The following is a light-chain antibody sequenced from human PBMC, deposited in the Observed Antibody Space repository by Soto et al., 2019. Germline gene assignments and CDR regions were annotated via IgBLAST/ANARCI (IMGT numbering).Light chain of an antibody. CDR3: QQSYSSPPT. V-gene: IGKV1-39*01. CDR2: AAS. CDR1: QSISSY. J-gene: IGKJ1*01. Sequence: DIQMTQSPSSLSASVGDRVTITCRASQSISSYLNWYQQKPGKAPKLLIFAASSLQSWVPSRFSGSRSGPDFTLTISSLQPEDFATYYCQQSYSSPPTFGQGTKVDIK.